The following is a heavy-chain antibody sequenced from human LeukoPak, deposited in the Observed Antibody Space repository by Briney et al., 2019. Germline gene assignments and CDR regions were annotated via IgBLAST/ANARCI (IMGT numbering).Heavy chain of an antibody. CDR2: INPDGSIK. V-gene: IGHV3-7*01. Sequence: PGGSLSLSCVASGFTFGHHFMSWVRQAPGGGLEWVANINPDGSIKFHADSVKGRFSISRDNARNSVYLQMNSLRGEDTAVYYCARAVDVADYWGQGTLVAVSS. D-gene: IGHD3-16*01. CDR3: ARAVDVADY. J-gene: IGHJ4*02. CDR1: GFTFGHHF.